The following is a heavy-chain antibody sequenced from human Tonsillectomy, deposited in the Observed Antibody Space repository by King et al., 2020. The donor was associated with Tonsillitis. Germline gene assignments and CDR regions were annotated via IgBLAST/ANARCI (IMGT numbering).Heavy chain of an antibody. CDR3: AGDNAWGLRGGWFDP. CDR1: GFSFSSYW. V-gene: IGHV3-7*03. J-gene: IGHJ5*02. CDR2: IKQDGSEK. D-gene: IGHD1-26*01. Sequence: VQLVESGGGLVQPGGSLRLSCAASGFSFSSYWMTWVRQAPGKGLEWVANIKQDGSEKYYVDSVKGRFTISRDNAKNSLYLQMNSLRAEDTAVYYCAGDNAWGLRGGWFDPWGQGTLVTVSS.